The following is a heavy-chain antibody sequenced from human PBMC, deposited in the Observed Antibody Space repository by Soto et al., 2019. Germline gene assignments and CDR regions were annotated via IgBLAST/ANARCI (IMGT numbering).Heavy chain of an antibody. Sequence: GGSLRLSCVGSGFSFRDHSINWVRQPPGKGLQWISYISSSSENIYYADSVKGRFTVSRDNAKNTLFLQMNSLRDDDSAIYYCARLPKGSVVTGWGQGSLVTVS. CDR1: GFSFRDHS. CDR3: ARLPKGSVVTG. D-gene: IGHD2-21*02. CDR2: ISSSSENI. V-gene: IGHV3-48*02. J-gene: IGHJ4*01.